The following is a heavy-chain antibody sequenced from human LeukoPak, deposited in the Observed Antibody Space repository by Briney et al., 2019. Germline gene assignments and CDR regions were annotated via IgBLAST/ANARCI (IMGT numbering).Heavy chain of an antibody. CDR1: GFTFSDYY. CDR2: ISSSSSYT. D-gene: IGHD3-10*01. CDR3: AREGGPYGSGGSWFDP. J-gene: IGHJ5*02. Sequence: EGSLRLSCAASGFTFSDYYMSWIRQAPGKGLEWVSYISSSSSYTNYADSVKDRFTISRDNAKNSLYLQMNSLRAEDTAVYYCAREGGPYGSGGSWFDPWGQGTLVTVSP. V-gene: IGHV3-11*06.